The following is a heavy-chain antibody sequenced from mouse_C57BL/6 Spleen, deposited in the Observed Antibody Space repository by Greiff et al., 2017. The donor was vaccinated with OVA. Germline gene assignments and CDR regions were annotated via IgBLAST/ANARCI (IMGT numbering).Heavy chain of an antibody. Sequence: QVHVKQSGAELVRPGASVTLSCKASGYTFTDYEMHWVKQTPVHGLEWIGAIDPETGGTAYNQKFKGKAILTADKSSSTAYMELRSLTSEDSAVYYCTRKNWDGHYWYFDVWGTGTTVTVSS. CDR3: TRKNWDGHYWYFDV. CDR1: GYTFTDYE. V-gene: IGHV1-15*01. J-gene: IGHJ1*03. CDR2: IDPETGGT. D-gene: IGHD4-1*01.